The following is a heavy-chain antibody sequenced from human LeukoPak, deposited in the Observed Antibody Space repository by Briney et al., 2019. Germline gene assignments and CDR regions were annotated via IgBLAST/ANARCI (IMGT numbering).Heavy chain of an antibody. CDR1: GFTFSSYA. Sequence: PGGSLRLSCAASGFTFSSYAMTWVRQAPGKGLEWVSGISGSGGTTYYADSVKGRFTISRDNSKNTLYLQMNSLKTEDTAVYYCTTDWVYYDSSGYYSAFDYWGQGTLVTVSS. D-gene: IGHD3-22*01. J-gene: IGHJ4*02. CDR2: ISGSGGTT. CDR3: TTDWVYYDSSGYYSAFDY. V-gene: IGHV3-23*01.